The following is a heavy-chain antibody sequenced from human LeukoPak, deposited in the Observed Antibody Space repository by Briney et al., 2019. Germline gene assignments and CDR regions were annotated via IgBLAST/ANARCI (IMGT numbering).Heavy chain of an antibody. CDR3: ARGYCSSTSCYKEY. CDR2: IYTSGST. Sequence: SETLSLTCTVSGGSISSYYWSWIRQPAGKGLEWIGRIYTSGSTNYNPSLKSRVTISVDTSKNQFSLKLSSVTAADTAVYYCARGYCSSTSCYKEYWGQGTLVTVSS. D-gene: IGHD2-2*02. CDR1: GGSISSYY. V-gene: IGHV4-4*07. J-gene: IGHJ4*02.